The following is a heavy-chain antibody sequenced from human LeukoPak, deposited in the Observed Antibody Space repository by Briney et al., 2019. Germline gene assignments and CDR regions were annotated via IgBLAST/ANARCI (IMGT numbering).Heavy chain of an antibody. CDR2: INPHSGGT. V-gene: IGHV1-2*02. Sequence: GASVKVSCKASGSTFSDNYIHRVRQAPGQGLEWMGWINPHSGGTNNGENYQGRVTLTRYTSISTAYMDLSILISEDTAVYYCAKEFMRVTAFDIWGQGTMVTVSS. CDR1: GSTFSDNY. J-gene: IGHJ3*02. D-gene: IGHD2-21*02. CDR3: AKEFMRVTAFDI.